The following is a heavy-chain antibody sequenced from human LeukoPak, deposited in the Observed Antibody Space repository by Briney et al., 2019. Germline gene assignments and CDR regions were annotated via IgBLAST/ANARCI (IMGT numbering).Heavy chain of an antibody. CDR3: ARDGLRLGELSTPDY. V-gene: IGHV3-21*01. CDR2: ISSSSSYI. Sequence: GSLRLSCAASGFTFSSYSMNWVRQAPGKGLEWVSSISSSSSYIYYADSVKGRFTISRDNAKNSLYLQMDSLRAEDTAVYYCARDGLRLGELSTPDYWGQGTLVTVSS. CDR1: GFTFSSYS. D-gene: IGHD3-16*02. J-gene: IGHJ4*02.